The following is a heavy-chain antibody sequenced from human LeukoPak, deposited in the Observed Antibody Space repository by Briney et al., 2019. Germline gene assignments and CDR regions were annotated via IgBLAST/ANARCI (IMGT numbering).Heavy chain of an antibody. D-gene: IGHD3-3*01. J-gene: IGHJ4*02. CDR3: ARDFLFGVPRY. CDR1: GGSFSGYY. V-gene: IGHV4-34*01. CDR2: INHSGST. Sequence: SETLSLTCAVYGGSFSGYYWSWIRQPPGKGLEWIGEINHSGSTNYNPSLKSRVTISVDTSKNQFSLKLSSVTAADTAVYYCARDFLFGVPRYWGQGTLVTVSS.